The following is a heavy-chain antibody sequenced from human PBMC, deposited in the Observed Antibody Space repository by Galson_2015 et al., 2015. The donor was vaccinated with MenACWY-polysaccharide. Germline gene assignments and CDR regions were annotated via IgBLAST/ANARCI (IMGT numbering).Heavy chain of an antibody. D-gene: IGHD2-2*01. CDR3: VCHFSTTTCQTGPWFDP. V-gene: IGHV3-7*01. CDR1: GVSVNTYW. J-gene: IGHJ5*02. CDR2: MQQDGTEN. Sequence: AMRISCAASGVSVNTYWMRWVRQTPGQGLVWVADMQQDGTENNYLDSVKGRFTISRDNAKKSVYLQLNRLRAEDPALYYCVCHFSTTTCQTGPWFDPWGQGTLVTVSS.